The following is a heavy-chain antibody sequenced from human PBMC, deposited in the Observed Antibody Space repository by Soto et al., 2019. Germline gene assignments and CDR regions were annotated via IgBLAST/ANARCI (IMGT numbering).Heavy chain of an antibody. Sequence: PSQTLSLTCAISGDSVSSNSAAWNWIRQSPSRGLEWLGRTYYRSKWYNDYAVSVKRRITINPDTSKNQFSLQLNSVTPEDTAVYYCARDGTITLVRGVIVYFDYWGKGTRVTVSS. J-gene: IGHJ4*02. CDR1: GDSVSSNSAA. V-gene: IGHV6-1*01. CDR3: ARDGTITLVRGVIVYFDY. CDR2: TYYRSKWYN. D-gene: IGHD3-10*01.